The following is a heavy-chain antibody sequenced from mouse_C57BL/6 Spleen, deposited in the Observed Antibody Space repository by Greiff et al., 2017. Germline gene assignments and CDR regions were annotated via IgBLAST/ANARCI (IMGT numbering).Heavy chain of an antibody. J-gene: IGHJ4*01. V-gene: IGHV3-6*01. Sequence: EVKLVESGPGLVKPSQSLSLTCSVTGYSITSGYYWNWIRQFPGNKLEWMGYISYDGSNNYNPSLKNRISITRDTSKNQFFLKLNSVTTEDTATYYCARPGYYYAMDYWGQGTSVTVSS. CDR1: GYSITSGYY. CDR3: ARPGYYYAMDY. CDR2: ISYDGSN.